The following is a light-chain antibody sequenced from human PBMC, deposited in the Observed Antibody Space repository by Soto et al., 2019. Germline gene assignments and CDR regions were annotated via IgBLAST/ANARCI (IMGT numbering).Light chain of an antibody. Sequence: DVVMTQNPLSSPVTLGQPASISCRSSESLQHRDGNTYLNWLQQRPGQPPRLLIYKVSNRFSGVPDRFSGSGAGTDFTRKISRVEAEDVGVYYCMQATQYRPYTFGQGTKLEIK. CDR3: MQATQYRPYT. V-gene: IGKV2-24*01. J-gene: IGKJ2*01. CDR2: KVS. CDR1: ESLQHRDGNTY.